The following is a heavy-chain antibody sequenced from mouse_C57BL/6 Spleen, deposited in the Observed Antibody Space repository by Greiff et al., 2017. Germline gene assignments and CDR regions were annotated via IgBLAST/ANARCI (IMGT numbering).Heavy chain of an antibody. Sequence: QVQLQQPGAELVMPGASVKLSCKASGYTFTSYWMHWVKQRPGQGLEWIGEIDPSDSYTNYNQKFKGKSTLTVDKSSSTAYMRLSSLTSEDSAVYYCARLPRTTTLVATDWYFDVWGTGTTVTVSS. CDR2: IDPSDSYT. D-gene: IGHD1-1*01. V-gene: IGHV1-69*01. J-gene: IGHJ1*03. CDR1: GYTFTSYW. CDR3: ARLPRTTTLVATDWYFDV.